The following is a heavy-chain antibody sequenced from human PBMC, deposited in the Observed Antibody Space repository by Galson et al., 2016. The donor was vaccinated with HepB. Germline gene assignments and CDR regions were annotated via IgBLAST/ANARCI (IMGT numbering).Heavy chain of an antibody. Sequence: SLRLSCAASGFAVSNNYMSWVRQAPGKGLEGVSVIYSGGSIQYADSVKGRFTISRDNSKNTLSLQMNSLTADDTAIYYCVQGSTAPAVWGKGTTVTVSS. V-gene: IGHV3-53*01. J-gene: IGHJ6*04. CDR1: GFAVSNNY. D-gene: IGHD2-2*01. CDR3: VQGSTAPAV. CDR2: IYSGGSI.